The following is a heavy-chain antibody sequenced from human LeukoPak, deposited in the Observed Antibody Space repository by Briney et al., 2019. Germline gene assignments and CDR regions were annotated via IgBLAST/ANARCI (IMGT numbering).Heavy chain of an antibody. J-gene: IGHJ4*02. CDR3: AKAIHSSSSGVVDY. CDR2: IRYDGSNK. V-gene: IGHV3-30*02. Sequence: GGSLRLSCAASGFIFSNYAMHWVRQAPGKGLEWVAFIRYDGSNKYYAESVKGRFTISRDNSKNTLYLQMNSLRAEDTAVYYCAKAIHSSSSGVVDYWGQGTLVTVSS. D-gene: IGHD6-6*01. CDR1: GFIFSNYA.